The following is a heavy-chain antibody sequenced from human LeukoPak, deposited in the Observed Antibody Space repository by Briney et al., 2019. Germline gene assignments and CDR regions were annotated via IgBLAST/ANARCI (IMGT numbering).Heavy chain of an antibody. Sequence: GGSLRLSCAVSGFTFSSYAMSWVRQAPGKGLEWVSAITGSGGSTYYADSVKGRFTISRDNSKNTLYLQMNSLRAEDTAVYYCAKNYGDYEFDYWGQGTLVTVSS. D-gene: IGHD4-17*01. CDR1: GFTFSSYA. CDR3: AKNYGDYEFDY. CDR2: ITGSGGST. V-gene: IGHV3-23*01. J-gene: IGHJ4*02.